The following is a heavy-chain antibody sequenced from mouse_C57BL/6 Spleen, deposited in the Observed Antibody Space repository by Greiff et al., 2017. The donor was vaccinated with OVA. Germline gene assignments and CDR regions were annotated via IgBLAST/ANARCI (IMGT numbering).Heavy chain of an antibody. CDR3: ARGGDYGSSHGYFDD. CDR1: GYTFTSYW. V-gene: IGHV1-69*01. CDR2: IDPSDSYT. J-gene: IGHJ2*01. D-gene: IGHD1-1*01. Sequence: QVQLQQPGAELVMPGASVKLSCKASGYTFTSYWMHWVKQRPGQGLEWIGEIDPSDSYTNYNQKFKGKSTLTVDKSSSTAYMQLSSLTSEDSAVYYCARGGDYGSSHGYFDDWGQGTTLTVSS.